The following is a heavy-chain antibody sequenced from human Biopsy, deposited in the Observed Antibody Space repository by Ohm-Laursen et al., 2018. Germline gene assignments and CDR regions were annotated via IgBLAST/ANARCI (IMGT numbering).Heavy chain of an antibody. D-gene: IGHD1-1*01. CDR1: GYAVTEFS. J-gene: IGHJ4*02. V-gene: IGHV1-24*01. CDR3: AADINVWNVNY. CDR2: FAPENGKT. Sequence: ASVKVSCKVSGYAVTEFSMHWVRQAPGQGLEWMGGFAPENGKTIYAQKFQGRVTMTEDTSTDTAYMELSSLRSEGTAVYYCAADINVWNVNYWGQGTQVTVSS.